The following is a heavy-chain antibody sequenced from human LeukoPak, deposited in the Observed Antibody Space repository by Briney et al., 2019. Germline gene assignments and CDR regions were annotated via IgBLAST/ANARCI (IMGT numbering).Heavy chain of an antibody. CDR3: ARDRGMYSSGWYAGDYYYGMDV. V-gene: IGHV6-1*01. Sequence: SQTLSLTCAISGDSVSSNSAAWNWIRQSPSRGLEWLGRTYYRSKWYNDYAVSVKSRITINPDTSKNQFSLQLNSVTPEDTAVYYCARDRGMYSSGWYAGDYYYGMDVWGQGTTATVSS. J-gene: IGHJ6*02. CDR1: GDSVSSNSAA. D-gene: IGHD6-19*01. CDR2: TYYRSKWYN.